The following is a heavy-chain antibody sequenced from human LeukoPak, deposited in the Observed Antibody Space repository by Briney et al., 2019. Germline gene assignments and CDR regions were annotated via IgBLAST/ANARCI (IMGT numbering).Heavy chain of an antibody. CDR2: ISSSGSTI. D-gene: IGHD3-3*01. CDR3: ARARPHDFWSGYYLDAFDI. J-gene: IGHJ3*02. CDR1: GFTFSDYY. Sequence: GGSLRLSCAASGFTFSDYYMSWIRQAPGKGLEWVSYISSSGSTIYYADSVKGRFTISRDNAKNSLYLQMNSLRAEDTAVYYCARARPHDFWSGYYLDAFDIWGQGTMVTVSS. V-gene: IGHV3-11*01.